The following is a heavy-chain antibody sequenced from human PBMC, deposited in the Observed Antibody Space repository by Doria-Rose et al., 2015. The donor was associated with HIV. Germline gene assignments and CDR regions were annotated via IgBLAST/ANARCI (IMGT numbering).Heavy chain of an antibody. D-gene: IGHD6-13*01. CDR2: NFSDDER. J-gene: IGHJ4*02. Sequence: QVTLKESGPVLVKPTETLTLTCTVSGVSLSSPGMGVSWIRQPPGKALEWLANNFSDDERSYNTPLKSRLTISRGTSKSQVVLTMTDMDPVDTATYYCARIKSSRWYHKYYFDFWGQGTLVIVSA. CDR1: GVSLSSPGMG. V-gene: IGHV2-26*01. CDR3: ARIKSSRWYHKYYFDF.